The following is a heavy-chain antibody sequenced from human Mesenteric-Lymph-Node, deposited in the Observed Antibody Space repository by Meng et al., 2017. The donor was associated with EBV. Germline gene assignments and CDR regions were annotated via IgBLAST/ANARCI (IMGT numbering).Heavy chain of an antibody. CDR2: STHNGIV. CDR1: GGSFSGYY. D-gene: IGHD3-16*02. J-gene: IGHJ4*02. Sequence: QVQLRQWGAGQLTPSETLSLTCAVYGGSFSGYYWSWLRQAPGQGLEWIGESTHNGIVNYNPSLKSRVAISVDTFKNQFSLRLTSVTAADTAIYYCARIESIWGTYRKYYFDYWGQGTLVTVSS. CDR3: ARIESIWGTYRKYYFDY. V-gene: IGHV4-34*01.